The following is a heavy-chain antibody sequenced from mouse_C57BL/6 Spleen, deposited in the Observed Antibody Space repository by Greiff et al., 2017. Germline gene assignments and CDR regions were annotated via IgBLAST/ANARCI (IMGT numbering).Heavy chain of an antibody. D-gene: IGHD1-1*01. J-gene: IGHJ4*01. Sequence: QVQLQQSGPELVKPGASVKISCKASRYAFRSSWMNWVKQRPGKGLEGIGRIYPGDGDTNYNGKFKGKATLTADKSSSTAYMQLSSLTSEDSAVYFCAREDYGVYYYAMDYWGQGTSVTVSS. CDR3: AREDYGVYYYAMDY. V-gene: IGHV1-82*01. CDR1: RYAFRSSW. CDR2: IYPGDGDT.